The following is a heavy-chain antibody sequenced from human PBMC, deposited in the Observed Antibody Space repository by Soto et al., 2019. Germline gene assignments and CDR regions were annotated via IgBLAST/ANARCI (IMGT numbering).Heavy chain of an antibody. CDR3: ARASQLLLGYYFDY. V-gene: IGHV1-69*02. CDR2: IIPILGIA. J-gene: IGHJ4*02. D-gene: IGHD2-15*01. Sequence: QVQLVQSGAEVKKPGSSVKVSCKASGGTFSSYTISWVRQAPGQGLEWMGRIIPILGIANYAQKFQGRVTITADKSMSTAYMELSSLRSEDTAVYYCARASQLLLGYYFDYWGQGTLVTVSS. CDR1: GGTFSSYT.